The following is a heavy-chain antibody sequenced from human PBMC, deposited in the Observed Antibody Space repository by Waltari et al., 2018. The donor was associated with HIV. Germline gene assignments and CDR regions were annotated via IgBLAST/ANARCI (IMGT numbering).Heavy chain of an antibody. V-gene: IGHV1-18*01. J-gene: IGHJ2*01. Sequence: QVHLVQSGAELKTPGASVQLSCKASGYTFHNFGINWVRQAPGQGLEWVGWFNSYNGDTKYAQKFQDRVTMTTDTSTSTAYMELRSLRSDDTAVYYCARFFPTATTTGWYLDLWGPGTLVTMSS. CDR3: ARFFPTATTTGWYLDL. D-gene: IGHD4-17*01. CDR1: GYTFHNFG. CDR2: FNSYNGDT.